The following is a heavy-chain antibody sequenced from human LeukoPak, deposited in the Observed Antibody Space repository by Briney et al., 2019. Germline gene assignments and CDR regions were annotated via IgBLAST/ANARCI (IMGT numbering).Heavy chain of an antibody. D-gene: IGHD2-2*02. J-gene: IGHJ3*01. Sequence: WASVKVSCKTSGFTFTGYYMHWVRQAPGHGLEWMGWINPNNGGTNSAQRFQGRVTMTRDTSISTAYMELSRLGSDDTAVYYCVRERGYCSSPTCYTSDAFDLWGQGTMVTVSS. V-gene: IGHV1-2*02. CDR3: VRERGYCSSPTCYTSDAFDL. CDR1: GFTFTGYY. CDR2: INPNNGGT.